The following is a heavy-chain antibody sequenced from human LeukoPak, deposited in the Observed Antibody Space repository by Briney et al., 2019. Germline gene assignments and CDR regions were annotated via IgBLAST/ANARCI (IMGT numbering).Heavy chain of an antibody. CDR1: GFSFSTSW. J-gene: IGHJ5*02. D-gene: IGHD6-13*01. V-gene: IGHV3-74*01. Sequence: PGGSLRLSCVVSGFSFSTSWMHWVRHAPGNRLVWVARIKSDGTTTAYADSVKGRFTISRDNAKDTLYLQMNSLRAEDTAVYHCTRVTTPDIGAAGGWFDPWGQGTLVTVSS. CDR2: IKSDGTTT. CDR3: TRVTTPDIGAAGGWFDP.